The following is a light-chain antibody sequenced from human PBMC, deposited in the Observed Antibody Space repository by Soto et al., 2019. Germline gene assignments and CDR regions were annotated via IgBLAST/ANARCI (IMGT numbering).Light chain of an antibody. J-gene: IGKJ5*01. CDR3: QQSYNSPIT. CDR2: WAS. Sequence: DIVMTQSPESLAVPLGERATINCRSSQSVLSTSNNKNYLVWYQQKPGQPPKLLISWASTRESGVPDRFSGSGSATDFTLTISSLQAEDVAVYYCQQSYNSPITFGQGTRLEIK. V-gene: IGKV4-1*01. CDR1: QSVLSTSNNKNY.